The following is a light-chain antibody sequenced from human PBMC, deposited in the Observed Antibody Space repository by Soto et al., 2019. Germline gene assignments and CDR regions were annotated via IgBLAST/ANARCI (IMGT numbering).Light chain of an antibody. CDR3: SSYTTSSTLL. V-gene: IGLV2-14*01. Sequence: QSALTQPRSVSGSPGQSVTISCTGTSNDVGGYNYVSWYQQHPDRAPKLMIYEVSNRPSGVSNRFSGSKSGNTASLTISGLQAEDEADYYCSSYTTSSTLLFGTGTKLTVL. CDR1: SNDVGGYNY. J-gene: IGLJ1*01. CDR2: EVS.